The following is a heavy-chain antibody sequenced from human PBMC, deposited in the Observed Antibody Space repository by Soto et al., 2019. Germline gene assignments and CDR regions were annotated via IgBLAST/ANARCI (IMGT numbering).Heavy chain of an antibody. Sequence: GASVEASSKAPGYTITSCCSSSVQQAPGQGLGWMGWISAYNGNTNYAQKLQGRVTMTTDTSTSTAYMELRSLRSDDTAVYYCARGLRVPTKRRLPPRAAAEFEPWGQGTLVTVSS. J-gene: IGHJ5*02. CDR3: ARGLRVPTKRRLPPRAAAEFEP. V-gene: IGHV1-18*01. D-gene: IGHD6-13*01. CDR2: ISAYNGNT. CDR1: GYTITSCC.